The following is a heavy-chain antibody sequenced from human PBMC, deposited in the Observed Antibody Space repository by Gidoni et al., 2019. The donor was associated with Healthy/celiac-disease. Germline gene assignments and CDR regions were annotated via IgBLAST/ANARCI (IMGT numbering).Heavy chain of an antibody. Sequence: EVQLLESGGGLVQPGGALRLSSSAHGFTSRTYAMSWVPQAPGKGLEMCSAVSGSGGSAYYADSVKGRFTNSRDNSKNTLYLQMSSLRAEDTAVYYCANTRSLSSSWCGAYYYYGMDVWGQGTTVTVSS. V-gene: IGHV3-23*01. CDR2: VSGSGGSA. D-gene: IGHD6-13*01. CDR1: GFTSRTYA. J-gene: IGHJ6*02. CDR3: ANTRSLSSSWCGAYYYYGMDV.